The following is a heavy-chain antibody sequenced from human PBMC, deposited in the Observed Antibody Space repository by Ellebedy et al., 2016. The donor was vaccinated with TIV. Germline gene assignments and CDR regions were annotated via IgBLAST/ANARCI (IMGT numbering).Heavy chain of an antibody. V-gene: IGHV4-59*05. CDR3: AKTGAQWEHYFDY. Sequence: SETLSLXXAVYGGSFSTYWWSWIRQPPGKALEWIGSIFYSGFTYHNPSLKSRVTVSVDTSKNQFSLKLTSVTAADTAVYYCAKTGAQWEHYFDYWGQGTLVTVSS. D-gene: IGHD1-26*01. CDR2: IFYSGFT. CDR1: GGSFSTYW. J-gene: IGHJ4*02.